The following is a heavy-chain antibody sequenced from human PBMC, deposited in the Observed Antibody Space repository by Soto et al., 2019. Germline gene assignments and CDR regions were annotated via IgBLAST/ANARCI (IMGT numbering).Heavy chain of an antibody. D-gene: IGHD4-17*01. CDR3: ARSRPASGDYVDY. Sequence: PGGSLRLSCAASGFTVSSNYMSWVRQAPGKGLEWVSVIYSGGSTYYADSVKGRFTISRDNSKNTLYLQMNSLRAEDTAVYYCARSRPASGDYVDYWGQGTLVTVSS. CDR1: GFTVSSNY. V-gene: IGHV3-66*01. CDR2: IYSGGST. J-gene: IGHJ4*02.